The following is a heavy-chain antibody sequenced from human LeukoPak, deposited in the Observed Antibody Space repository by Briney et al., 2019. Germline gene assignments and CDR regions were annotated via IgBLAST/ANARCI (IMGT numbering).Heavy chain of an antibody. CDR3: VRQPYSSGAYYFDY. V-gene: IGHV4-59*08. J-gene: IGHJ4*02. CDR1: GGSLSGYY. D-gene: IGHD3-22*01. CDR2: IFYTGSS. Sequence: SETLSLTCIVSGGSLSGYYWSWIRQPPGKGLEWIGYIFYTGSSKYNPSLKSRVTMSVDTSKNQFSLNLSSATAADTAVYYCVRQPYSSGAYYFDYWGQGTLVTVSS.